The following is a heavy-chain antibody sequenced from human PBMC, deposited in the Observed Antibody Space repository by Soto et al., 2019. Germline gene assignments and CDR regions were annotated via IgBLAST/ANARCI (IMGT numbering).Heavy chain of an antibody. V-gene: IGHV3-43*01. CDR1: GFTFDDYT. D-gene: IGHD2-15*01. Sequence: GGSLRLSCAASGFTFDDYTMHWVRQAPGKGLEWVSLISWDGGSTYYADSVKGRFTISRDNSKNSLYLQMNSLRTEDTTLYYCAKTPQNLNIVVVVAATTLFIYYYYMDVWGKGTTVTVSS. CDR3: AKTPQNLNIVVVVAATTLFIYYYYMDV. J-gene: IGHJ6*03. CDR2: ISWDGGST.